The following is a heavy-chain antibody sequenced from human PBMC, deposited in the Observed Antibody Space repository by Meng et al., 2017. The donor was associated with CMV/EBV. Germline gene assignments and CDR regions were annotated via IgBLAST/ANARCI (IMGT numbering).Heavy chain of an antibody. V-gene: IGHV3-53*01. D-gene: IGHD1-7*01. CDR2: IYSEGTT. J-gene: IGHJ4*02. Sequence: VESGGGLIQPVGSLRLSCAASGITVSNNYMRLFRQAPGKGLEWVSLIYSEGTTDYADSVKGRFTISRDNSKNTLYLQMNSLRAEDTAVYYCARDGNYHGVWGQGTLVTVSS. CDR1: GITVSNNY. CDR3: ARDGNYHGV.